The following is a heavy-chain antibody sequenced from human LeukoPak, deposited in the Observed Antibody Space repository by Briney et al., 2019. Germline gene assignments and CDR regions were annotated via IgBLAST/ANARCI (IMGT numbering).Heavy chain of an antibody. Sequence: SETLSLTCAVYGGSFSGYYWSWIRQPPGKGLEWIGEINHSGSTNYNPSFKSRVTISVDTSKNQFSLKLSSVTAADMAVYYCARGVGATKGDYWGQGTLVTVSS. CDR3: ARGVGATKGDY. CDR1: GGSFSGYY. D-gene: IGHD1-26*01. CDR2: INHSGST. V-gene: IGHV4-34*01. J-gene: IGHJ4*02.